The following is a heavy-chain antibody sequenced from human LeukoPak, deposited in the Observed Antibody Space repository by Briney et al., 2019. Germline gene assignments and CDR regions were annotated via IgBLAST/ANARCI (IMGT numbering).Heavy chain of an antibody. J-gene: IGHJ4*02. D-gene: IGHD3-3*01. CDR3: ARDSNYDFWSGCPGY. Sequence: ASVKVSCKASGYTFTGYYMHWMRQAPGQGPEWMGWINPKSGFTNYAQKFQGRVTMTRDTSINTAYMELSRLRSDDTAMYYCARDSNYDFWSGCPGYWGQGTLVTVSS. CDR2: INPKSGFT. CDR1: GYTFTGYY. V-gene: IGHV1-2*02.